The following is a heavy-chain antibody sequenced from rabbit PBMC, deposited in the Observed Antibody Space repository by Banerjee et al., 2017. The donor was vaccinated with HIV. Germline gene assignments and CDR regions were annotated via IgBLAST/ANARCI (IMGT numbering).Heavy chain of an antibody. V-gene: IGHV1S45*01. CDR1: GSSCSNKYV. Sequence: QEQQEAPGGDLVKPAGSLTIICTASGSSCSNKYVMCWVRQAPGKGLEWIACINTSSGNTVYATWAKGRLTISKTSWTTVTLQITSLTAADTATYFCARKWGLWGPGTLVTVS. J-gene: IGHJ6*01. D-gene: IGHD1-1*01. CDR3: ARKWGL. CDR2: INTSSGNT.